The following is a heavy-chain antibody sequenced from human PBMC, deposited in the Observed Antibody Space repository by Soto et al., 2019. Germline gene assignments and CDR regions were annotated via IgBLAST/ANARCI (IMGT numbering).Heavy chain of an antibody. CDR1: GFTFSSYG. CDR2: ISYDGSNK. J-gene: IGHJ5*02. Sequence: GGSLRLSCAASGFTFSSYGMHWVRQAPGKGLEWVAVISYDGSNKYYADSVKGRFTISRDNSKNTLYLQMNSLRAEDTAVYYCAKDPYYDFWSGYREPHNLNWFDPWGQGTLVTVSS. V-gene: IGHV3-30*18. CDR3: AKDPYYDFWSGYREPHNLNWFDP. D-gene: IGHD3-3*01.